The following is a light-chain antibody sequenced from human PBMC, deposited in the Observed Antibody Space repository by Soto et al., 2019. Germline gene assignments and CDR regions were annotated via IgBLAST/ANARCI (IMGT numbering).Light chain of an antibody. CDR2: WAS. J-gene: IGKJ1*01. Sequence: DFVMTQSPDSLAVSLGERATINCKSSQSVLYNSNNMNYLAWYQQKPGQPPKLLIYWASTRESGVPDRFSGSGSGTDFTLTISSLQAEDVAVYYCQQYYGNPRTFGQGTKVDIK. CDR1: QSVLYNSNNMNY. V-gene: IGKV4-1*01. CDR3: QQYYGNPRT.